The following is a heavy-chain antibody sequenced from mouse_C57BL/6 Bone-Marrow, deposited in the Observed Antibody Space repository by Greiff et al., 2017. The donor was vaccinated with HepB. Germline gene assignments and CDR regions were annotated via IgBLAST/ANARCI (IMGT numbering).Heavy chain of an antibody. CDR3: ASYGSSYFYYAMDY. Sequence: EVNVVESGGGLVQPGGSLSLSCAASGFTFTDYYMSWVRQPPGKALEWLGFIRNKANGYTTEYSASVKGRFTISRDNSQSILYLQMNALRAEDSATYYCASYGSSYFYYAMDYWGQGTSVTVSS. J-gene: IGHJ4*01. D-gene: IGHD1-1*01. CDR1: GFTFTDYY. CDR2: IRNKANGYTT. V-gene: IGHV7-3*01.